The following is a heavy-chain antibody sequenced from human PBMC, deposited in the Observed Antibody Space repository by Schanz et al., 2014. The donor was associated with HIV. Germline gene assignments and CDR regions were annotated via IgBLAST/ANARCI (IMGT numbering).Heavy chain of an antibody. D-gene: IGHD4-17*01. CDR1: GFTFGDYA. J-gene: IGHJ4*02. CDR3: SRGDREYGDYAYYFDY. V-gene: IGHV3-49*05. Sequence: EVQLVESGGGLVKPGRSLRLSCTASGFTFGDYAMSWFRQAPGEGLEWVAFIRSKAYGWTKEYAASVKGRFNILRDDSKSIAYLQMNSLKTEDTGVYFCSRGDREYGDYAYYFDYWGQGTLVTVSS. CDR2: IRSKAYGWTK.